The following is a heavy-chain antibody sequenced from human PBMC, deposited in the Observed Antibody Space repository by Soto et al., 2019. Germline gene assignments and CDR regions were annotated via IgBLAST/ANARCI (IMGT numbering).Heavy chain of an antibody. J-gene: IGHJ2*01. CDR3: ARTAVATHWYFDL. V-gene: IGHV4-39*01. D-gene: IGHD6-19*01. CDR1: NGSISSRYY. CDR2: IYYVGST. Sequence: LQLQESCPGLVKPSETLSLTCTVSNGSISSRYYCGLLRQTPVKGLEWIASIYYVGSTYYSPSLESRVTISVDTSNNQFSLRLNSVTAEDTAVYYCARTAVATHWYFDLWGRGTLVT.